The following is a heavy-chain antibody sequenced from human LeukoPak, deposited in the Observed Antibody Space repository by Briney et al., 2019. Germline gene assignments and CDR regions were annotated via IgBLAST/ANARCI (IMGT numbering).Heavy chain of an antibody. V-gene: IGHV1-46*01. Sequence: GASVKVSCKASGYTFLTYYMHWVRQAPGQGLEWMGIINPRGGSTSYAQKFQGRLTMTRDTSTSTVYMELSSLRSEDTAMYYCVREDKSSTRSYFDYWGQGTLVTVSS. CDR2: INPRGGST. J-gene: IGHJ4*02. CDR3: VREDKSSTRSYFDY. CDR1: GYTFLTYY.